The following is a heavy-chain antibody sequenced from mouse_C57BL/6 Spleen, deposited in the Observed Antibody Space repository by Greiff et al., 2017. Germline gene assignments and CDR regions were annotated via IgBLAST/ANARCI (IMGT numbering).Heavy chain of an antibody. CDR3: AGGLRRRVFAY. CDR2: IWGDGST. CDR1: GFSLTSYG. D-gene: IGHD2-4*01. Sequence: VKVVESGPGLVAPSQSLSITCTVSGFSLTSYGVSWVRQPPGKGLEWLGVIWGDGSTNYHSALISRLSISKDNSKSQVFLKLNSLQTDDTATYYCAGGLRRRVFAYWGQGTLVTVSA. V-gene: IGHV2-3*01. J-gene: IGHJ3*01.